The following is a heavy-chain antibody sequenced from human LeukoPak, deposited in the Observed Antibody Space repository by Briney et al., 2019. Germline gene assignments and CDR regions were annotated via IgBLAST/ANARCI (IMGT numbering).Heavy chain of an antibody. V-gene: IGHV4-61*02. J-gene: IGHJ3*02. Sequence: PSETLSLTCTVSGGSITSGSYYWSWIRQPAGKGLEWIGRIYTSGSTNYNPSLKSRLTISVDTSKNQFSLKLSSVTAADTAVYYCARDGHYGDNLDAFDIWGQGTMVTVSS. CDR3: ARDGHYGDNLDAFDI. D-gene: IGHD4-17*01. CDR1: GGSITSGSYY. CDR2: IYTSGST.